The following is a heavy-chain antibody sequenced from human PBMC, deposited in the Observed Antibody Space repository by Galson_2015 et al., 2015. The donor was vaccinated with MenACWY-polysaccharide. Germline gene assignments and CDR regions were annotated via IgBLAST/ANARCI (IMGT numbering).Heavy chain of an antibody. CDR1: GFTFSTYA. D-gene: IGHD1-14*01. V-gene: IGHV3-23*01. CDR2: ISSSGGNT. J-gene: IGHJ3*02. CDR3: ARQTARRYSAALDI. Sequence: SLRLSCAASGFTFSTYAMNWVRQAPGKGLEWVSTISSSGGNTYYADSVKGRFTISRDISKNTLYLQMNSLRAEDTAVYYCARQTARRYSAALDIWGQGTMVTVSS.